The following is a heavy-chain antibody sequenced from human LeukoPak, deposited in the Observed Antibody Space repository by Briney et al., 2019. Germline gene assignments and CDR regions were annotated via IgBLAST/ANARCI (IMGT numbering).Heavy chain of an antibody. V-gene: IGHV4-34*01. CDR2: INHSGST. CDR1: GGSFSGYY. D-gene: IGHD1-26*01. CDR3: ARDLFPYSGSYPPYGMDV. Sequence: NPSETLSLTCAVYGGSFSGYYWSWIRQPPGKGLEWIGEINHSGSTNYNPSLKSRVTISVDTSKNQFSLKLSSVTAADTAVYYCARDLFPYSGSYPPYGMDVWGQGTTVTVSS. J-gene: IGHJ6*02.